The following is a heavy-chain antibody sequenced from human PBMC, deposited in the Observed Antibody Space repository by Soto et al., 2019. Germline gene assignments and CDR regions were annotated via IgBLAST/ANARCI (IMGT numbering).Heavy chain of an antibody. D-gene: IGHD3-22*01. CDR3: ARDKLLRY. CDR1: GGSFSGYY. Sequence: SETLSLTCAVYGGSFSGYYWSWIRQPPGKGLEWIGEINHSGSTNYNPSLKSRVTISVDTSKNQFSLKLSSVTAADTAVYYCARDKLLRYWGQGTLVTVSS. V-gene: IGHV4-34*01. CDR2: INHSGST. J-gene: IGHJ4*02.